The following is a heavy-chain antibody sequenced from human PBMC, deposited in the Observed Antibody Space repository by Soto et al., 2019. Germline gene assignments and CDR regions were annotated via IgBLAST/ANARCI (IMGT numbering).Heavy chain of an antibody. CDR1: GFTFSSYG. D-gene: IGHD4-4*01. V-gene: IGHV3-30*18. CDR3: AKSTNRVTTFDY. Sequence: QVQLVESGGGVVQPGRSLSLSCAASGFTFSSYGMHWVRQAPGKGLEWVAVISYDGSNKYYADSVKGRFTISRDNSKNTLYLQMNSLRAEDTAVYYCAKSTNRVTTFDYWGQGTLVTVSS. CDR2: ISYDGSNK. J-gene: IGHJ4*02.